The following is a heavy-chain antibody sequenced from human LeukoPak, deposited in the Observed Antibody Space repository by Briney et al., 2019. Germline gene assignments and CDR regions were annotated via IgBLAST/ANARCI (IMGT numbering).Heavy chain of an antibody. CDR2: IHSSGTT. Sequence: SETLSLTCTVSGDSISGYYWSWIRQTPGRGLEWIACIHSSGTTNYNPSLKSRVTMSVDTFKNQFSLRLTSVTAADTAVYFCARGYFDTRHSSNPFDYWGQGALVTVSS. J-gene: IGHJ4*02. D-gene: IGHD3-22*01. CDR3: ARGYFDTRHSSNPFDY. CDR1: GDSISGYY. V-gene: IGHV4-4*09.